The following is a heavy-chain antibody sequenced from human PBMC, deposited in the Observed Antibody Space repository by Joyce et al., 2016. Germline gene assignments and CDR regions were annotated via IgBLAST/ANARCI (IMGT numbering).Heavy chain of an antibody. V-gene: IGHV1-8*01. CDR1: GYTFTNFD. CDR2: MTPNSGNT. Sequence: QVQLVQSGAEVKKPGASVKVSCKASGYTFTNFDINWVRQAPGQGLEWLGWMTPNSGNTGYAQNVQGRVTMTRDTSISTADMELSSLRSEDTAVYFCARNKYGTGDFDFWGQGTPVTVSS. J-gene: IGHJ4*02. CDR3: ARNKYGTGDFDF. D-gene: IGHD7-27*01.